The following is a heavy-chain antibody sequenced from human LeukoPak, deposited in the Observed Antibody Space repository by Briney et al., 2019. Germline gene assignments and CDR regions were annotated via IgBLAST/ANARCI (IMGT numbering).Heavy chain of an antibody. CDR3: ARVNTQGVPSP. D-gene: IGHD3-16*01. Sequence: SETLSLTCIVSGYSITSGYYWGWIRQPPGKGLEWIESIFHSGTTYYNPSLKSRVTISVDASKNQFSLNLGSVTAADTAVYYCARVNTQGVPSPWGQGILVTVSS. V-gene: IGHV4-38-2*02. CDR2: IFHSGTT. CDR1: GYSITSGYY. J-gene: IGHJ5*02.